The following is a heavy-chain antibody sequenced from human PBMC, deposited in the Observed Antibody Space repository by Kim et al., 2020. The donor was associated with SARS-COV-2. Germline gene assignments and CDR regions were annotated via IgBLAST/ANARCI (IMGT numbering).Heavy chain of an antibody. V-gene: IGHV1-3*01. Sequence: ASVKVSCKASGYTFTSYAMHWVRQAPGQRLEWMGWINAGNGNTKYSQKFQGRVTITRDTSASTAYMELSSLRSEDTAVYYCARDGRYYDILTAPCGGLRNWGQGTLVTVSS. J-gene: IGHJ4*02. CDR2: INAGNGNT. CDR1: GYTFTSYA. D-gene: IGHD3-9*01. CDR3: ARDGRYYDILTAPCGGLRN.